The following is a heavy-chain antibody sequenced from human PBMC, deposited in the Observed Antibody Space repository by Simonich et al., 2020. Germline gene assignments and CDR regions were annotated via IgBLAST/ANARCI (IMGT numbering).Heavy chain of an antibody. CDR2: IYYSGST. CDR1: GGSISSYY. CDR3: ARGISSGWYWYFDL. D-gene: IGHD6-19*01. V-gene: IGHV4-59*01. Sequence: QVQLQESGPGLVKPSETLSLTCTVSGGSISSYYWSWIRQPPGKGLEWIGYIYYSGSTNYNPPRKSRVTISVDTSKNQFSLKLSSVTAADTAVYYCARGISSGWYWYFDLWGRGTLVTVSS. J-gene: IGHJ2*01.